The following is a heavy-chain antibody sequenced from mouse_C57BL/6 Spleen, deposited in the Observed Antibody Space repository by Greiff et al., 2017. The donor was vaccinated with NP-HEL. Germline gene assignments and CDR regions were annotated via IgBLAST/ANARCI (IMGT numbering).Heavy chain of an antibody. Sequence: DVKLVESGGGLVKPGGSLKLSCAASGFTFSSYAMSWVRQTPEKRLEWVATISDGGSYTYYPDNVKGRFTISRDNAKNNLYLQMSHLKSEDTAMYYCARHDGLAWFAYWGQGTLVTVSA. J-gene: IGHJ3*01. CDR2: ISDGGSYT. CDR1: GFTFSSYA. D-gene: IGHD2-3*01. CDR3: ARHDGLAWFAY. V-gene: IGHV5-4*03.